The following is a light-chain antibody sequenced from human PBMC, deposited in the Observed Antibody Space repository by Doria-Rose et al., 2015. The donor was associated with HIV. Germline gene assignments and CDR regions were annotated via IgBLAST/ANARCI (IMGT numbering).Light chain of an antibody. CDR1: QSVSSSN. V-gene: IGKV3-20*01. J-gene: IGKJ3*01. Sequence: TLSLSPGERATLSCRASQSVSSSNLAWYQQKPGQAPRLLIYGASSRATGIPDRFSGSGSGTDFTLTISRLEPEDFAVYYCQQYGSSSFTFGPGTKVDIK. CDR3: QQYGSSSFT. CDR2: GAS.